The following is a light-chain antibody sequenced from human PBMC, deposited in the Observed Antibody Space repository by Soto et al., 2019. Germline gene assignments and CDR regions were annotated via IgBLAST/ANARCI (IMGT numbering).Light chain of an antibody. CDR2: DAS. J-gene: IGKJ2*01. V-gene: IGKV1-39*01. CDR3: QQSYSVPPS. CDR1: QRIRTS. Sequence: DVQMTQSPSSLSASVGDRVTITCRASQRIRTSLNWYQQKPGKAPKFLIYDASSLQSEVPSRFSGSGSGTDVTLTMSNLQPEDFATYYCQQSYSVPPSFGQGTKLEI.